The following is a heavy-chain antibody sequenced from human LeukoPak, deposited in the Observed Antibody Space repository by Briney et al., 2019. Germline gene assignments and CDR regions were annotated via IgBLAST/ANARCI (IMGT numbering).Heavy chain of an antibody. CDR3: ARDKSYYDSSGYDPFDY. V-gene: IGHV1-8*01. J-gene: IGHJ4*02. D-gene: IGHD3-22*01. Sequence: GASVKVSCKASGYTFTSYDINWVRQATGQGLEWMGWMNPNSGNTGYAQKFQGRVTMTRNTSISTAYMELSSLRSEDTAVYYCARDKSYYDSSGYDPFDYWGQGTLVTVSS. CDR1: GYTFTSYD. CDR2: MNPNSGNT.